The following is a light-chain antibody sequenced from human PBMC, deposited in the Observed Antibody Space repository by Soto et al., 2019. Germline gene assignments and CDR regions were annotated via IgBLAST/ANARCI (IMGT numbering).Light chain of an antibody. V-gene: IGKV1-5*01. CDR1: QSINNW. Sequence: DIQMTQSPSTLSASVGDRVTITCRASQSINNWLAWYQQKKGKAPKFLIYDASNLESGVPSRFSGSAYGTEFNLTISSLQPDDFATYYCQQYDNYPLTFGGGTKVDIK. CDR2: DAS. J-gene: IGKJ4*01. CDR3: QQYDNYPLT.